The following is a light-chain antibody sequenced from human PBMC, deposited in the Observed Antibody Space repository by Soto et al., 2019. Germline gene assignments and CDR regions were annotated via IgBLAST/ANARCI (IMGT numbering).Light chain of an antibody. CDR1: SSNVGSYKL. CDR3: CSSGGSPTYV. Sequence: QSVLTQPASVSGSPGQSITISCTGTSSNVGSYKLVSWYQQHPGKAPKLMIFEVNKRPSGVSNRFSDSKSGNTASLTISGLKVEDEADYYCCSSGGSPTYVFGTGTKVTVL. V-gene: IGLV2-23*02. CDR2: EVN. J-gene: IGLJ1*01.